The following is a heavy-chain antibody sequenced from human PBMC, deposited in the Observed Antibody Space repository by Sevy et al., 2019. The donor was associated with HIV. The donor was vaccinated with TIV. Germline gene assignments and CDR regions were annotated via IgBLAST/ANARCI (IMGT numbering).Heavy chain of an antibody. J-gene: IGHJ4*02. Sequence: GGSLRLSCAASGFTFSSYWMSWVRQAPGKGLEWVANIKQDGSEKYYVDSVRGRFTISRDNAKNSLYLEMNSLRAEDTAVYYCAADFWSGYNHFDYLGQGTLVTVSS. CDR3: AADFWSGYNHFDY. D-gene: IGHD3-3*01. CDR1: GFTFSSYW. CDR2: IKQDGSEK. V-gene: IGHV3-7*01.